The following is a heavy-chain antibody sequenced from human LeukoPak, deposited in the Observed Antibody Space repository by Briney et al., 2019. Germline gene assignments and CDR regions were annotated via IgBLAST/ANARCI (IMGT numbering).Heavy chain of an antibody. CDR3: ARDYCGGNNLCFADF. V-gene: IGHV3-74*01. CDR2: IKSDGSNT. J-gene: IGHJ4*02. Sequence: GGSLRLSCVASGFTFSSYWMHWVRQAPGKGLVWVSRIKSDGSNTSYADSVKGRFTISRDNAKNTLYLQMNSLRAEDTAVYYCARDYCGGNNLCFADFWGQGTLVTVSS. CDR1: GFTFSSYW. D-gene: IGHD4-23*01.